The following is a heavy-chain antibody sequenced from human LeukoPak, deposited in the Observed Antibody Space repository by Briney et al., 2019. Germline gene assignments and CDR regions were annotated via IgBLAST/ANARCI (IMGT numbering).Heavy chain of an antibody. CDR1: GNSFTNNW. Sequence: GESLKISCKGSGNSFTNNWIAWVRQMPGKGLEWMGIISPENSETHYSPAFQGQVTISVDRSITTAYLQWNSLKASDTAMYYCVKRRNNVYETSPWDPDYWGQGTLVTVSS. CDR2: ISPENSET. J-gene: IGHJ4*02. CDR3: VKRRNNVYETSPWDPDY. D-gene: IGHD2-2*01. V-gene: IGHV5-51*01.